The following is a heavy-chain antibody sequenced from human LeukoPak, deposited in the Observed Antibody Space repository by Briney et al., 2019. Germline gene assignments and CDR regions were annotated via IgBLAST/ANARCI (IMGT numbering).Heavy chain of an antibody. D-gene: IGHD5-24*01. J-gene: IGHJ6*02. CDR2: IYYSGST. CDR3: ARARWLQKDYYYYGMDV. V-gene: IGHV4-59*01. Sequence: SETLSLTCTVSGDSISTYYWSWIRQPPGKGLEWIGYIYYSGSTNYNPSLKSRVTISVDTSKNQFSLKLSSVTAADTAVYYCARARWLQKDYYYYGMDVWGQGTTVTVSS. CDR1: GDSISTYY.